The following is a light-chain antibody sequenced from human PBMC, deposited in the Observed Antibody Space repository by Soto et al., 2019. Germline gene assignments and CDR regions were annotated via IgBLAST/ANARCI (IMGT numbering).Light chain of an antibody. V-gene: IGLV2-14*03. CDR3: SSYTTSNTRQIV. CDR2: DVS. CDR1: SSEVGGYNY. J-gene: IGLJ1*01. Sequence: QSVLTQPASLSGSPGQSITLSCTGTSSEVGGYNYVSWYQHHPGKAPKLIIYDVSNRPSGVSIRFSGSKSDNTASLTISGLQPEDEADYHCSSYTTSNTRQIVFGTGTKVTVL.